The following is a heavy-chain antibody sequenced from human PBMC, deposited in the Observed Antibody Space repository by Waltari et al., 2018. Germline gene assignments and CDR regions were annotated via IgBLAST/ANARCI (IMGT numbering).Heavy chain of an antibody. V-gene: IGHV4-4*02. CDR3: AGCPKYYDFWSGYTFNDAFDI. J-gene: IGHJ3*02. D-gene: IGHD3-3*01. Sequence: QVQLQESGPGLVKPSGTLSLTCAVSGGSISSSNWWSWVRQPPGKGLEWIGEIYHSGSTTYNPSLKSRVTISVDKSKNQFSLKLSSVTAADTAVYYCAGCPKYYDFWSGYTFNDAFDIWGQGTMVTVSS. CDR2: IYHSGST. CDR1: GGSISSSNW.